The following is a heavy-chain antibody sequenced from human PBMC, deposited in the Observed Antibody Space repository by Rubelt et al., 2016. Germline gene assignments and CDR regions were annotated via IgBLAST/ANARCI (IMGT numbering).Heavy chain of an antibody. J-gene: IGHJ6*02. Sequence: QVQLQRWGAGLLKPSETLSLTCAVYGGSFSGYYWSWIRQPPGKGLEWIGEINHSGSTNYNPSLKRWFTIPGDNSKNHVSRKLSSVTAADTAVYYCARWERSGYGSGYGDGMDVWGQGTTVTVSS. CDR3: ARWERSGYGSGYGDGMDV. CDR2: INHSGST. CDR1: GGSFSGYY. V-gene: IGHV4-34*01. D-gene: IGHD3-22*01.